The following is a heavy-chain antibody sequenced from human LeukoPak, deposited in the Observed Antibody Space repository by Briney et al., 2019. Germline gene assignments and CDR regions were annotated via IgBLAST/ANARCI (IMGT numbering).Heavy chain of an antibody. J-gene: IGHJ3*02. Sequence: SETLSLTCTVSGGSISSYYWSWIRQPPGKGLEWIGYIYYSGSTNYNPSLKSRVTISVDTSKNQFSLKLSSVTAADTAVYYCARASSRIVGATPGAFDIWGQGTMVTVSS. V-gene: IGHV4-59*12. CDR1: GGSISSYY. CDR3: ARASSRIVGATPGAFDI. D-gene: IGHD1-26*01. CDR2: IYYSGST.